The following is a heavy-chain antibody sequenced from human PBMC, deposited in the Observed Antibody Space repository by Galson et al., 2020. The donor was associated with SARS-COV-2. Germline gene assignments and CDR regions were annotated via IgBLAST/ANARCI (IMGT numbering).Heavy chain of an antibody. J-gene: IGHJ6*03. Sequence: KISCKASGGTFSSYAISWVRQAPGQGLEWMGGIIPIFGTANYAQKFQGRVTITADESTSTAYMELSSLRSEDTAVYYCARGGWGHCSSTSCYPYYYYMDVWGKGTTVTVSS. V-gene: IGHV1-69*01. CDR2: IIPIFGTA. D-gene: IGHD2-2*01. CDR1: GGTFSSYA. CDR3: ARGGWGHCSSTSCYPYYYYMDV.